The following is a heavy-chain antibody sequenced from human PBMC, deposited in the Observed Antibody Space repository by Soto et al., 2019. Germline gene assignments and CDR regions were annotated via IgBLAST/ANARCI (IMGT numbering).Heavy chain of an antibody. CDR1: GDSISSYF. V-gene: IGHV4-59*01. J-gene: IGHJ5*02. CDR2: VYSTEIT. Sequence: LTCTVSGDSISSYFWSWIRQPPGKGLEWIGYVYSTEITNYNPSLKSRVAMSIDTSKNQFSLKVRSVTAADTAVYYCARGSEAWFDPWGQGTLVTVSS. CDR3: ARGSEAWFDP.